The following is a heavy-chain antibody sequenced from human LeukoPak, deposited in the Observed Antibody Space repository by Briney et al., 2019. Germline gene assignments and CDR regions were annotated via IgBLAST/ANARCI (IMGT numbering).Heavy chain of an antibody. CDR1: GGSFSGYY. CDR2: INHSGST. J-gene: IGHJ4*02. Sequence: PSETLSLTCAVYGGSFSGYYWSWIRQPPGKGLEWIGEINHSGSTNYNPSLKSRVTISVDTSKNQFSLKLSSVTAADTAVYYCARHSRNYGKFDYWGQGTLVTVSS. CDR3: ARHSRNYGKFDY. V-gene: IGHV4-34*01. D-gene: IGHD4-11*01.